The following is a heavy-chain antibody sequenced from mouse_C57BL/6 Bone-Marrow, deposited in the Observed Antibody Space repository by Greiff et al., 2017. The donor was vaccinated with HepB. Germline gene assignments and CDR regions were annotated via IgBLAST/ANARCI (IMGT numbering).Heavy chain of an antibody. D-gene: IGHD2-1*01. CDR1: GFTFSDYG. J-gene: IGHJ1*03. V-gene: IGHV5-17*01. CDR3: ARSYGNCPWYFDV. Sequence: EVKLVESGGGLVKPGGSLKLSCAASGFTFSDYGMHWVRQAPEKGLEWVAYISSGSSTIYYADTVKGRFTISRDNAKNTLFLQMTSLRSEDTAMYYCARSYGNCPWYFDVWGTGTTVTVSS. CDR2: ISSGSSTI.